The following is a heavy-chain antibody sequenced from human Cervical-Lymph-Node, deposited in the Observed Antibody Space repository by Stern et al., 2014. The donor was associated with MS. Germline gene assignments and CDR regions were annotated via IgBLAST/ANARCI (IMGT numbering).Heavy chain of an antibody. V-gene: IGHV7-4-1*02. Sequence: VQLVQSGSELKKPGAPVKVSCKASGYTFSKYGINWVRQAPGQGLAWMGWINTDTGTPTYAQGFTGRFVFSLDTSVSTAYLQISSLKADDTAVYFCASFILTGSDAFDFWGQGSLVTVSS. CDR1: GYTFSKYG. CDR2: INTDTGTP. D-gene: IGHD3-9*01. J-gene: IGHJ3*01. CDR3: ASFILTGSDAFDF.